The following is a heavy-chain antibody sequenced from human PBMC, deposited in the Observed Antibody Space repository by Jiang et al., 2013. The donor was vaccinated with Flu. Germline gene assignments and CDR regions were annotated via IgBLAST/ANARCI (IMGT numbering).Heavy chain of an antibody. D-gene: IGHD4-23*01. J-gene: IGHJ6*02. CDR3: ARTVVTRPLGYYYYYGMDV. CDR2: INPNSGNT. V-gene: IGHV1-2*02. CDR1: GYTFTGYF. Sequence: VQLVESGAEVKRPGASVKVSCKASGYTFTGYFIHWVRQAPGQGLEWMGRINPNSGNTNYAQKFQGRVTMTRDTSISTAYMELSRLTSDDTAVYYCARTVVTRPLGYYYYYGMDVWGQGTTGHRLL.